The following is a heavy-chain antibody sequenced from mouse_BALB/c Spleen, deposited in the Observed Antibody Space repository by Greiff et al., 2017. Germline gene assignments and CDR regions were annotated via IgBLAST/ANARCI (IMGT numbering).Heavy chain of an antibody. CDR3: ARGYYGSRKDFDY. Sequence: VQLQQSGAELAKPGASVKMSCKASGYTFTSYWMHWVKQRPGQGLEWIGYINPSTGYTEYNQKFKDKATLTADKSSSTAYMQLSSLTSEDSAVYYCARGYYGSRKDFDYWGQGTTLTVSA. V-gene: IGHV1-7*01. CDR2: INPSTGYT. CDR1: GYTFTSYW. J-gene: IGHJ2*01. D-gene: IGHD1-1*01.